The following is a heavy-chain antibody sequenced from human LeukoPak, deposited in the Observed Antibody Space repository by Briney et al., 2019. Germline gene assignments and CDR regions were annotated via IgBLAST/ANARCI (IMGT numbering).Heavy chain of an antibody. CDR3: ARWGYDSRGYYWDFDY. CDR1: GGSISSYY. J-gene: IGHJ4*02. V-gene: IGHV4-39*07. Sequence: SETLSLTCTVSGGSISSYYWGWIRQPPGKGLEWIGSIYYSGSTYYNPSLKSRVTISVDTSKNQFSLKLSSVTAADTAVYYCARWGYDSRGYYWDFDYWGQGTLVTVSS. CDR2: IYYSGST. D-gene: IGHD3-22*01.